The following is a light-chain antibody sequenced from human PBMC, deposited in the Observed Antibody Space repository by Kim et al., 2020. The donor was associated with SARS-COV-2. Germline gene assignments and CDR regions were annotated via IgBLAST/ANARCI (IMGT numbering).Light chain of an antibody. Sequence: SYELTQPPSVSVAQGETARIPCGGHNIGSTSVHWYQQKPGQAPVLVIYYTKDRPSGIPERLSGSNSGNTATLTIRWVEAGDEADFYCQVWDSRSDHVVFGGGTQLTVL. CDR2: YTK. V-gene: IGLV3-21*04. CDR1: NIGSTS. J-gene: IGLJ2*01. CDR3: QVWDSRSDHVV.